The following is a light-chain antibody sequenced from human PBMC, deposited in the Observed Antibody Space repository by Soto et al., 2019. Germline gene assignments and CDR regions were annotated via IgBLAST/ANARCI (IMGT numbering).Light chain of an antibody. CDR2: INSDGSH. Sequence: QLVLTQSPSASASLGASVKLTCTLSSGHSSYAIAWHQQQPEKGPRYLMKINSDGSHSKGDGIPDRFSGSSSGAECYLTISSLQSEDEADYYCQTWVSGIEVFGGGTKLTVL. CDR1: SGHSSYA. J-gene: IGLJ2*01. CDR3: QTWVSGIEV. V-gene: IGLV4-69*01.